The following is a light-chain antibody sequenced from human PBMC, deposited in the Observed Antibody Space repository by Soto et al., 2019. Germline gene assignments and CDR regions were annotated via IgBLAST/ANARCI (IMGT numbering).Light chain of an antibody. V-gene: IGKV3-11*01. CDR1: QSVSSY. Sequence: EIVLTQSPATLSLSPGERATLSCRASQSVSSYLAWYHQKPGQAPRLLIYDASNRATGIPARFSGSGSGTDFPLTISSLEPEDFAVYYCRQRSNWPRTFGQGTKVEIK. J-gene: IGKJ1*01. CDR3: RQRSNWPRT. CDR2: DAS.